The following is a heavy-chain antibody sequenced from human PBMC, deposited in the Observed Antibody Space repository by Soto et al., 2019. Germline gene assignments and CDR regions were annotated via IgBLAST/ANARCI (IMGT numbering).Heavy chain of an antibody. Sequence: GGALRLSDTGSGWNVCGYARSWVRQAPGKGLEWVGFIISKAYVGTTEYAASVKGRFTISRDDSKSIAYLQMNSLKTEDTAVYYCTRDPNYDILTGYYTPSTGYYGMAVWGQGTTVTVSS. CDR2: IISKAYVGTT. J-gene: IGHJ6*02. V-gene: IGHV3-49*04. CDR3: TRDPNYDILTGYYTPSTGYYGMAV. D-gene: IGHD3-9*01. CDR1: GWNVCGYA.